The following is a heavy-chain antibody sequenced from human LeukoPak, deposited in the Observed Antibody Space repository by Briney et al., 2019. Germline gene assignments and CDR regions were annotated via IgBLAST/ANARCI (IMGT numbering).Heavy chain of an antibody. J-gene: IGHJ4*02. D-gene: IGHD1-14*01. Sequence: SETLSLTCSVSGGSITSYYWSWIRQPPGKGLEWTGHVSDGGRTNYSPSLRSRVSISVDTSKNQFSLKLNSVTAADTAVYFCARASTTFDDWGQGTLVTVSS. CDR2: VSDGGRT. V-gene: IGHV4-59*01. CDR1: GGSITSYY. CDR3: ARASTTFDD.